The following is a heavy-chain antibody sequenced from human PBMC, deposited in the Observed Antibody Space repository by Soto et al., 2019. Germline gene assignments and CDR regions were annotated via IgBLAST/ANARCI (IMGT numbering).Heavy chain of an antibody. CDR2: IHYSGST. Sequence: QLQLQESGPGLVKPSETLSLTCTVSGGSISSRSYYWGWIRQPPGKGLEWIGNIHYSGSTYYNPSLKSRVTISVDTSKNQFSLKLSSVTAADTAVYYCARQGTTVTSKVDYWGQGTLVTISS. V-gene: IGHV4-39*01. CDR3: ARQGTTVTSKVDY. D-gene: IGHD4-17*01. J-gene: IGHJ4*02. CDR1: GGSISSRSYY.